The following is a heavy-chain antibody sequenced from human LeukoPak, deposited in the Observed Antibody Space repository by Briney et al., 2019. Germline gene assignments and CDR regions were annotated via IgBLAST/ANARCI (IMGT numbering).Heavy chain of an antibody. D-gene: IGHD4-17*01. J-gene: IGHJ5*02. CDR1: GGSISSYY. V-gene: IGHV4-59*12. CDR3: ARREDYGDYRVFDP. Sequence: SETLSLTCTVSGGSISSYYWSWIRQPPGKGLEWIGYIYYSGSTNYNPSLKSRVTISVDTSKNQFSLKLSSVTAADTAVYYCARREDYGDYRVFDPWGQGTLVTVSS. CDR2: IYYSGST.